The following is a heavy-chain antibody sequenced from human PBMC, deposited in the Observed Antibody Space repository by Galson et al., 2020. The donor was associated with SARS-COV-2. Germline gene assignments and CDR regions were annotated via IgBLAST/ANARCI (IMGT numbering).Heavy chain of an antibody. CDR2: IRTKAYDGTT. J-gene: IGHJ1*01. V-gene: IGHV3-49*04. CDR3: TRANHRPPQSPEVLYFQY. D-gene: IGHD1-20*01. Sequence: GGSLRLSCATSGFTFGDYSMAWVRQAPGKGLEWVGFIRTKAYDGTTEYAASVKGRFTVSRDDSKSIAYLQMNSLKTEDTAVYYCTRANHRPPQSPEVLYFQYWGRGTLVTVSS. CDR1: GFTFGDYS.